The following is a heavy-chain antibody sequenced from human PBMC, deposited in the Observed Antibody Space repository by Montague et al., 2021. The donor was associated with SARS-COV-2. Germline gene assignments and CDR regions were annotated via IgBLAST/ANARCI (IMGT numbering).Heavy chain of an antibody. Sequence: SLRLSCSASDFTFSDYSMTWVRQAPGKGLEWVSFITGSGSTTYYXDSAKGRFTISRDNSRSTLYLQMNSLRVEDTAVYYCARRRIKDILLVLPAPHLDVWGKGTTVTVSS. CDR2: ITGSGSTT. J-gene: IGHJ6*04. CDR1: DFTFSDYS. V-gene: IGHV3-23*01. CDR3: ARRRIKDILLVLPAPHLDV. D-gene: IGHD2-21*02.